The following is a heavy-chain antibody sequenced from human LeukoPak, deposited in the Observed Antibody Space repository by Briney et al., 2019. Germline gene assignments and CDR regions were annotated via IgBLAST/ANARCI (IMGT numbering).Heavy chain of an antibody. Sequence: GGSLRLSCAASGFTFSRYSMNWVRQAPGKGLEWVSSISSSSDSIYYADSVKGRFTISRDNAKNSLYLQMHSLRAEDTAVYYCASPLTSDYPPDYWGQGTLVTVSS. CDR3: ASPLTSDYPPDY. D-gene: IGHD3-16*01. J-gene: IGHJ4*02. CDR1: GFTFSRYS. V-gene: IGHV3-21*01. CDR2: ISSSSDSI.